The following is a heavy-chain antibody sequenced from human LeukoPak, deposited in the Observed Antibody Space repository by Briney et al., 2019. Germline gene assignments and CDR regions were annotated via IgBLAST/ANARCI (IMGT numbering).Heavy chain of an antibody. V-gene: IGHV1-69*01. Sequence: GSSVKVSCKASGGTFSSYAISWVRQAPGQGLEWMGGIIPIFGTTNYAQKFQGRVTITADESTSTAYMELSSLRSEDTAVYYCATLKMTTVTKGLSYYFDYWGQGTLVTASS. CDR1: GGTFSSYA. CDR3: ATLKMTTVTKGLSYYFDY. D-gene: IGHD4-17*01. J-gene: IGHJ4*02. CDR2: IIPIFGTT.